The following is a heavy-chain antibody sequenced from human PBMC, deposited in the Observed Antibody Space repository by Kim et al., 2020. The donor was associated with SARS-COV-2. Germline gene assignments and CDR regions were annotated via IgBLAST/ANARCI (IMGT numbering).Heavy chain of an antibody. CDR2: ISNSGSTI. CDR1: GFTFSDYY. V-gene: IGHV3-11*01. Sequence: GGSLRLSCAASGFTFSDYYMNWIRQAPGKGLEWVSYISNSGSTIYYADSVKGRFTISRDNAKNSLYLQMNNLRAEDTAVYYCARDLRYFYDTTGYSSTPYYIDYWGQGTLVTVSS. D-gene: IGHD3-22*01. CDR3: ARDLRYFYDTTGYSSTPYYIDY. J-gene: IGHJ4*02.